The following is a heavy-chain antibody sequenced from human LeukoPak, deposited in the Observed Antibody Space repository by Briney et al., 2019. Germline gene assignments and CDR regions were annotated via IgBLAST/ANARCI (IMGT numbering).Heavy chain of an antibody. CDR1: GFTFSDYY. J-gene: IGHJ4*02. V-gene: IGHV3-11*01. CDR2: ISSSGSTI. D-gene: IGHD3-22*01. CDR3: ARDRYYYDSSGYYSFEY. Sequence: GGSLRLSCAASGFTFSDYYMSWIRQAPGKGLEWVSYISSSGSTIYYADSVKGRFTISRDNAKNSLYLQMNSLRAEDAAVYYCARDRYYYDSSGYYSFEYWGQGTLVTVSS.